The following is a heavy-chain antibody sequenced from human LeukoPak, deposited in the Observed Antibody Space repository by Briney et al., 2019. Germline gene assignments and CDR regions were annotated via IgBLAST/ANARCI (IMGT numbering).Heavy chain of an antibody. CDR3: ATRNQQKLGAFDI. V-gene: IGHV3-66*04. Sequence: GGTLRLSCAASGFIVSTNYVSCVREAPGKGREGCTRIHSDGQTDYAASVKGRCTISRDSSKNTVYLQMNSLRVEDTAVYYCATRNQQKLGAFDIWGQGTMVTVSS. CDR2: IHSDGQT. CDR1: GFIVSTNY. D-gene: IGHD6-13*01. J-gene: IGHJ3*02.